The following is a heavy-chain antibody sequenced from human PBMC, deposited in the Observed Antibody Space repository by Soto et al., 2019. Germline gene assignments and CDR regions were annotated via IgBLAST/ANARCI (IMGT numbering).Heavy chain of an antibody. CDR1: GCSISSGGYY. Sequence: QVQLQESGPGLVKPSQTLSLTCTVSGCSISSGGYYWSWIRQHPGKGLEWIGYIYYSGSTYYNPSLKSLVTISVDTSKNQFSLKLSSVTAADTAVYYCARRLVVVVPAATNFVWFDPWGQGTLVTVSS. CDR2: IYYSGST. CDR3: ARRLVVVVPAATNFVWFDP. D-gene: IGHD2-2*01. J-gene: IGHJ5*02. V-gene: IGHV4-31*01.